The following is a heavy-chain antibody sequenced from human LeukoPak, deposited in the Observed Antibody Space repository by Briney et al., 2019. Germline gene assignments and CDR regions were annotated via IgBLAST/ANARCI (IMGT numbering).Heavy chain of an antibody. D-gene: IGHD6-19*01. Sequence: PSETLSLTCTVSGGSISSSSYYWGWIRQPPGKGLEWIGSIYYSGSTYYNPSLKSRVTISVDTSKNQFSLKLSSVTAADTAVYYCARLGDSSGWYLIVDAFDIWGQGTMVTVSS. CDR2: IYYSGST. CDR1: GGSISSSSYY. CDR3: ARLGDSSGWYLIVDAFDI. J-gene: IGHJ3*02. V-gene: IGHV4-39*01.